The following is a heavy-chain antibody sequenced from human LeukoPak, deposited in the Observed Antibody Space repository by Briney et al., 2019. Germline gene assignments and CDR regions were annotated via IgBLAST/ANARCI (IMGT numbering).Heavy chain of an antibody. CDR3: ARGTYDSFYYYYMDV. D-gene: IGHD1-7*01. CDR1: GGSISSSSYY. V-gene: IGHV4-39*07. Sequence: SETLSLTCTVSGGSISSSSYYWGWIRQPPGKGLEWIGSIYYSGSTYYNPSLKSRVTISVDTSKNQFSLKLSSVTAADTAVYYCARGTYDSFYYYYMDVWGKGTTVTVSS. CDR2: IYYSGST. J-gene: IGHJ6*03.